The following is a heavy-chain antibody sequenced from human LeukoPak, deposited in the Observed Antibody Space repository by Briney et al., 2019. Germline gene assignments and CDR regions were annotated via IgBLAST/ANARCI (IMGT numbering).Heavy chain of an antibody. CDR1: GFTFSVYS. V-gene: IGHV3-21*01. Sequence: GGSLRLSCAASGFTFSVYSMNWVRQAPGKGLEWVSSITTSSSDMYYADSVKGRFTISRDNAKNSLFLQMNSLRAEDTAVYYCARDWYTAERWTIYYSYYIDVWGKGTTVIVSS. CDR2: ITTSSSDM. D-gene: IGHD4-23*01. CDR3: ARDWYTAERWTIYYSYYIDV. J-gene: IGHJ6*03.